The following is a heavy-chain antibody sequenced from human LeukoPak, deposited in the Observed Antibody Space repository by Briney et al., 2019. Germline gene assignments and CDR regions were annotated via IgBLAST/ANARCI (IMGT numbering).Heavy chain of an antibody. J-gene: IGHJ3*02. CDR2: ITGGGDTT. V-gene: IGHV3-23*01. Sequence: GGSLRLSCAASGFTFSSYAMTWVRQAPGKGLEWVSAITGGGDTTYYADSVKGRFTISRDNSKNALYLQMNSLRAEDTAVYYCAKDLGEMATIDAFDIWGQGTMVTVSS. D-gene: IGHD5-24*01. CDR1: GFTFSSYA. CDR3: AKDLGEMATIDAFDI.